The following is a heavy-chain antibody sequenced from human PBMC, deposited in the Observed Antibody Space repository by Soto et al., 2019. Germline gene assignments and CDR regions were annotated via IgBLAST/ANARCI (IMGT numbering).Heavy chain of an antibody. J-gene: IGHJ5*02. D-gene: IGHD6-19*01. CDR1: GFTFSSYA. Sequence: EVQLLESGGGLVQPGGSLRLSCAASGFTFSSYAMSWVRQAPGKGLEWVSAISGSGGSTYYADSVKGRFTISRDNSKNTLYLRMNSVRAEDTAVYYCAKDQRIAVRGGFDPWGQGTLVTVSS. CDR2: ISGSGGST. V-gene: IGHV3-23*01. CDR3: AKDQRIAVRGGFDP.